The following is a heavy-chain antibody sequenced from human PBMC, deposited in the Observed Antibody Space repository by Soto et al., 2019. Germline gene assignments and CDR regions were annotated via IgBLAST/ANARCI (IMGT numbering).Heavy chain of an antibody. J-gene: IGHJ5*02. CDR1: GYSFTSYW. V-gene: IGHV5-51*01. D-gene: IGHD3-22*01. Sequence: GESLNISCKGSGYSFTSYWIGWVRKLLGKGLEWMGIIHPGDSDTQYSPPFQGQVTISDDKSIGTAYLQWSSLKASDTDMYYCARSDYPTNYYDSSSYPSWGQGTLVTVSS. CDR2: IHPGDSDT. CDR3: ARSDYPTNYYDSSSYPS.